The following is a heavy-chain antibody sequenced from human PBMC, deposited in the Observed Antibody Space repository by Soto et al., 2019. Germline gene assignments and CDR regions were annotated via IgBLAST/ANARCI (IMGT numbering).Heavy chain of an antibody. V-gene: IGHV1-69*08. D-gene: IGHD3-22*01. CDR2: IIPILGIA. CDR3: AIDSSGYYPGSPDY. Sequence: QVQLVLSGAEVKKPGSSVKVSCKASGGTFSSYTISWVRQAPGQGLEWMGRIIPILGIANYAQKFQGRVTITADKSTSTAYMELSSLRSEDTAVYYCAIDSSGYYPGSPDYWGQGTLVTVSS. CDR1: GGTFSSYT. J-gene: IGHJ4*02.